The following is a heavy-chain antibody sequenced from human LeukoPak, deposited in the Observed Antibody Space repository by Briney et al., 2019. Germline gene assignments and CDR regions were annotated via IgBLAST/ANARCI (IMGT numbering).Heavy chain of an antibody. Sequence: PGRSLRLSCAASGFTFSTNAMHWVRQAPGKGLEWVADISYDGSNKYHADSVKGRFTISRDNSRNTLYLQMNSLRPEDTAVYYCARGSYSSSWYGGYFDSWGQGTLVTVSS. CDR2: ISYDGSNK. D-gene: IGHD6-13*01. V-gene: IGHV3-30*04. CDR1: GFTFSTNA. CDR3: ARGSYSSSWYGGYFDS. J-gene: IGHJ4*02.